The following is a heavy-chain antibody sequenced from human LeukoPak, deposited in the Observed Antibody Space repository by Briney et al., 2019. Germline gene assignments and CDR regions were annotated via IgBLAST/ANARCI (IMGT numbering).Heavy chain of an antibody. V-gene: IGHV3-23*01. CDR2: ISGSGGST. D-gene: IGHD3-10*01. J-gene: IGHJ4*02. CDR1: GFTFSSYA. CDR3: ASWPGAWYGEDS. Sequence: GGSLRLSCAASGFTFSSYAMSWVRQAPGKGLEWVSAISGSGGSTYYADSVKGRFTISRDTSKNTLYLQMNSLRAEDTAVYYCASWPGAWYGEDSWGQGTLVTVSS.